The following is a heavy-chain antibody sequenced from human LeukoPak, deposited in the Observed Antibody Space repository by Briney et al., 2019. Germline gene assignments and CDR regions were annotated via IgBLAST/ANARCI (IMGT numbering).Heavy chain of an antibody. V-gene: IGHV3-30*02. CDR3: AKSGLNRFDY. D-gene: IGHD2-15*01. J-gene: IGHJ4*02. CDR2: IRYDGNIK. Sequence: HPGGSLRLSCGASGFTFSSYGMLWVRESPGRGLEWVAFIRYDGNIKFYADSMKGRFTISRDNSKNTLYLHINSLRPEDTAVYYCAKSGLNRFDYWGQGTLATVSS. CDR1: GFTFSSYG.